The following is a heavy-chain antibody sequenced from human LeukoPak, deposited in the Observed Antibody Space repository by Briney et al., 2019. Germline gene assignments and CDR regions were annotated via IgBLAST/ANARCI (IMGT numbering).Heavy chain of an antibody. CDR2: ITGSHGPT. CDR3: AKAHPTAGIDY. CDR1: GFTFSNFA. J-gene: IGHJ4*02. D-gene: IGHD6-13*01. V-gene: IGHV3-23*01. Sequence: GGSLRLSCAASGFTFSNFAMTWVRQAPGKGLEWVSSITGSHGPTYNTDSVKGRFTISRDNSQNTLYLQMNSLRAEDTAVYYCAKAHPTAGIDYWGQGTLVTVSS.